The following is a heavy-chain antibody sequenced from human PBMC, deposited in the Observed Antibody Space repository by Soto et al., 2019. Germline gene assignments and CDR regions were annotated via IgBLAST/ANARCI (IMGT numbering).Heavy chain of an antibody. CDR1: GFTFSGSA. Sequence: GGSLRLSCAASGFTFSGSAMHWVRQASGKGLEWVGRIRSKANSYETAYAASVKGRFTISRDDSKNTAYLQMNSLKTEYPAVYYCTRLLYCSSTSCYDYWGQGTLVTVSS. CDR2: IRSKANSYET. D-gene: IGHD2-2*01. J-gene: IGHJ4*02. CDR3: TRLLYCSSTSCYDY. V-gene: IGHV3-73*01.